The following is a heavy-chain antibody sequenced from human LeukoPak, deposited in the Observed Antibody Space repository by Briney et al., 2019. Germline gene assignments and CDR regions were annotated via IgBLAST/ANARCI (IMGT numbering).Heavy chain of an antibody. Sequence: GGSLRLSCAASGFTFSSYDMSWVRQAPGKGLEWVSAISSSGGSTYYADSVKGRFTVSRDNSKNTLYLQMNSLTAEDTALYFCAKDQSSGTYYDYWGQGTLVTVSS. V-gene: IGHV3-23*01. CDR2: ISSSGGST. J-gene: IGHJ4*02. CDR3: AKDQSSGTYYDY. D-gene: IGHD1-26*01. CDR1: GFTFSSYD.